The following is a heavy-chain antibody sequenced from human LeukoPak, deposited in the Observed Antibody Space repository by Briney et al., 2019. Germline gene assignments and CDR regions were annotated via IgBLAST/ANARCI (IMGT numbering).Heavy chain of an antibody. D-gene: IGHD3-10*01. CDR2: ISGSGGNT. Sequence: GGSLGLSWGASGFTFSNYAMSGVRQAPGKGREGVSVISGSGGNTHYPDSVKGRFTISRDNSKNTLYLQMNSLRAGDTALYYCAKDATYYYGSGTPGYFDYWGQGTLVTVSS. V-gene: IGHV3-23*01. CDR1: GFTFSNYA. CDR3: AKDATYYYGSGTPGYFDY. J-gene: IGHJ4*02.